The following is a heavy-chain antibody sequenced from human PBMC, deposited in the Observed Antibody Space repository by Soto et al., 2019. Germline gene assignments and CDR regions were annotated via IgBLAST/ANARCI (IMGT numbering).Heavy chain of an antibody. D-gene: IGHD4-17*01. Sequence: QVQLQQWGAGLLKPSETLSLTCAVYGGSFSGYYWSWIRQPPGKGLEWIGEINHSGSTNYNPSLKSRVTISVDTSKNQCSLKLSSVTAADTAVYYCARGGDYVDDYWGQGTLVTVSS. CDR2: INHSGST. V-gene: IGHV4-34*01. J-gene: IGHJ4*02. CDR1: GGSFSGYY. CDR3: ARGGDYVDDY.